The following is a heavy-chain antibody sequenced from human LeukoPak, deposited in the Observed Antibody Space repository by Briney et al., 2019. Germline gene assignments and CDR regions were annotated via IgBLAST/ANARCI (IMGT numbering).Heavy chain of an antibody. CDR2: ISYSGST. V-gene: IGHV4-39*01. CDR1: GGSISSSYYY. D-gene: IGHD3-22*01. Sequence: SETLSLTCTVSGGSISSSYYYWGWIRQPPGKGLVWIGSISYSGSTYYNPSLMSRVTISVDTSKNQFSLNLRFVTAADTAVYYCARYHDSSDYWGQGTLVTVSS. J-gene: IGHJ4*02. CDR3: ARYHDSSDY.